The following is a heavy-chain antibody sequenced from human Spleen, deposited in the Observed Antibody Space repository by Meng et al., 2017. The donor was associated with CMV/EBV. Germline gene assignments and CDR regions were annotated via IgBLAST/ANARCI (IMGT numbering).Heavy chain of an antibody. Sequence: KSSGGSFSSYAISWGRQAPGQGLEWMGGIIHVLGKATYAQKFQGKLTITADKSTSTTYMDLSSLRYEDTAVYFCGGLGQLLDPFDIWGQGTMVTVSS. CDR3: GGLGQLLDPFDI. CDR2: IIHVLGKA. CDR1: GGSFSSYA. J-gene: IGHJ3*02. V-gene: IGHV1-69*10. D-gene: IGHD3-10*01.